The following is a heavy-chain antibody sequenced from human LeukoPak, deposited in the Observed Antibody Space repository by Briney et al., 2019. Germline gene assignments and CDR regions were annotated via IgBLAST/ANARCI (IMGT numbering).Heavy chain of an antibody. V-gene: IGHV4-31*03. CDR2: IYYSGST. CDR3: AGGGYSYGRGWFDP. D-gene: IGHD5-18*01. CDR1: GGSISSGGYY. J-gene: IGHJ5*02. Sequence: PSETLSLTCTVSGGSISSGGYYWSWIRQHPGKGLEWIGYIYYSGSTYYNPSLKSRVTISVDTSKNQFSLKLSSVTAADTAVYYCAGGGYSYGRGWFDPWGQGTLVTVSS.